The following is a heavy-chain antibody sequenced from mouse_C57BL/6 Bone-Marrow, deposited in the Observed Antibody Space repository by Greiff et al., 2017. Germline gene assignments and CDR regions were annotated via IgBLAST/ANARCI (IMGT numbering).Heavy chain of an antibody. CDR3: ARALGYWDFDV. J-gene: IGHJ1*03. CDR2: IDPSDSYT. Sequence: QVQLQQPGAELVRPGTSVKLSCKASGYTFTSYWMPWVKQRPGQGLEWIGVIDPSDSYTNYNQKFKGKATLTVDTSSSTAYMQLSSLTSADSAVSYCARALGYWDFDVWGTGTTVTVSS. V-gene: IGHV1-59*01. CDR1: GYTFTSYW. D-gene: IGHD4-1*01.